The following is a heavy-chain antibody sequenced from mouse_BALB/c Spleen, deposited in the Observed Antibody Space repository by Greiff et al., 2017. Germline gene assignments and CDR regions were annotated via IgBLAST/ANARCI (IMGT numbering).Heavy chain of an antibody. V-gene: IGHV1S137*01. CDR3: ARFDF. CDR2: ISTYYGDA. J-gene: IGHJ3*01. CDR1: GYTFTDYA. Sequence: LVESGAELVRPGVSVKISCKGSGYTFTDYAMHWVKQSHAKSLEWIGVISTYYGDASYNQKFKGKATMTVDKSSSTAYMELARLTSEDSAIYYCARFDFWGQGTLVTVSA.